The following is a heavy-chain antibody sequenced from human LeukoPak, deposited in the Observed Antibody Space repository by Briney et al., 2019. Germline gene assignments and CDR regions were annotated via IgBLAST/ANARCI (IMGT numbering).Heavy chain of an antibody. Sequence: WASVKVSCKASGYTFTGYYMHWVRQAPGQGLEWMGRINPNSGGTNYAQKFQGRVTMTRDTSISTAYMELSRLRSDDTAVYYCARDLLMVRGVNPGYWGQGTLVTVSS. CDR1: GYTFTGYY. J-gene: IGHJ4*02. V-gene: IGHV1-2*06. D-gene: IGHD3-10*01. CDR3: ARDLLMVRGVNPGY. CDR2: INPNSGGT.